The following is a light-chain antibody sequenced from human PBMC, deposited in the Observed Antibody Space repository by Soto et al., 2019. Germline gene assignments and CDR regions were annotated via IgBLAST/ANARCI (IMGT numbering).Light chain of an antibody. V-gene: IGLV2-14*01. CDR2: DVS. CDR1: SSDVGGYNY. CDR3: SSYTRSSTLVV. J-gene: IGLJ2*01. Sequence: QSVLTQPASVSGSPGQSITISCTGTSSDVGGYNYVSWYQQHPGKAPKLMIYDVSNRPSGVSNRFSGSNSGNTASLKISGFQAEDEADYYCSSYTRSSTLVVFGGGTKLTVL.